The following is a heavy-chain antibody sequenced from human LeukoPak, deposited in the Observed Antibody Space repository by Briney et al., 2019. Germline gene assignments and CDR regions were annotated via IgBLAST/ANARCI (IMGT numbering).Heavy chain of an antibody. Sequence: PSETLSLTCAVYGGSFSGYYWSWIRQPPGKGLEWIGEINHSGSTNYNPSLKSRVTISVDTSKNQFSLKLSSVTAADTAVYYCARGPPISSSSRAFDIWGQGTMVTVSS. V-gene: IGHV4-34*01. D-gene: IGHD6-6*01. J-gene: IGHJ3*02. CDR2: INHSGST. CDR1: GGSFSGYY. CDR3: ARGPPISSSSRAFDI.